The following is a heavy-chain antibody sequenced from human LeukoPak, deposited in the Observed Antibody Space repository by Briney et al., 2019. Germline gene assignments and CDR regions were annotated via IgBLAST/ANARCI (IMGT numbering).Heavy chain of an antibody. Sequence: ASVTVSCTASGYTFTSYYMHWVRQAPGQGLEWMGIINPSGGSTSYAQKFQGRVTITADESTSTAYMELSSLRSEDTAVYYCASQPRDGYNLLDYYFDYWGQGTLVTVSS. D-gene: IGHD5-24*01. CDR1: GYTFTSYY. CDR3: ASQPRDGYNLLDYYFDY. V-gene: IGHV1-46*01. CDR2: INPSGGST. J-gene: IGHJ4*02.